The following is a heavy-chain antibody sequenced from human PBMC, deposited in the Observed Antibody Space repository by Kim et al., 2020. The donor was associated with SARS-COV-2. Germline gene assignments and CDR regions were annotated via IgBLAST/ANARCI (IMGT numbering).Heavy chain of an antibody. V-gene: IGHV1-3*01. Sequence: ASVKVSCKASVYTFSSYTIIWVRQAPGQRLEWMGWINAGNGDTKYSQKSQGRVTMTRDTAASTVYMELSSLRSEDTAEYYCARDLIADDYYYYGMDVWGQ. CDR1: VYTFSSYT. J-gene: IGHJ6*02. CDR3: ARDLIADDYYYYGMDV. D-gene: IGHD2-21*01. CDR2: INAGNGDT.